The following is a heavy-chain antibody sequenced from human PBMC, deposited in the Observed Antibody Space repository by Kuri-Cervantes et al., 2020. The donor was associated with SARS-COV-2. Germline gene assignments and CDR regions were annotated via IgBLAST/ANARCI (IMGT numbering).Heavy chain of an antibody. CDR2: TSGSGGST. Sequence: LSLTCAASGFTFSSYAVSWVRQAPGKGLEWVSATSGSGGSTYYADSVKGRFTISRDNSKNTLYLQMNSLRAEDTAVYYCAKGPYYDFWSGYYTTGLFDYYGMDVWGQGTTVTVSS. CDR1: GFTFSSYA. D-gene: IGHD3-3*01. V-gene: IGHV3-23*01. CDR3: AKGPYYDFWSGYYTTGLFDYYGMDV. J-gene: IGHJ6*02.